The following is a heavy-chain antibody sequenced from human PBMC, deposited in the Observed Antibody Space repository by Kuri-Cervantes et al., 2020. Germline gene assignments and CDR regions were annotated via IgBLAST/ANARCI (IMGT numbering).Heavy chain of an antibody. J-gene: IGHJ4*02. CDR3: ARAHDYYGSGSYLGY. CDR1: GYTFTSYY. Sequence: ASVKVSCKASGYTFTSYYMHWVRQAPGQGLEWMGIINPSCGSTSYAQKFQGRVTMTRDTSTSTVYMELSSLRSEDTAVYYCARAHDYYGSGSYLGYWGQGTLVTVSS. D-gene: IGHD3-10*01. V-gene: IGHV1-46*01. CDR2: INPSCGST.